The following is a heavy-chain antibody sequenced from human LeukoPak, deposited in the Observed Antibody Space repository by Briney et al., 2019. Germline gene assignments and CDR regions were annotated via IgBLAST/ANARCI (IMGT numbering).Heavy chain of an antibody. J-gene: IGHJ4*02. CDR2: IYYSGST. CDR3: ARSSMVRGVDY. D-gene: IGHD3-10*01. CDR1: GGSISSYY. Sequence: SETLSLTCTVSGGSISSYYWSWIRQPPGKGLEWIGYIYYSGSTNYNPPLKSRVTISVDTSKNQFSLKLSSVTAADAAVYYCARSSMVRGVDYWGQGTLVTVSS. V-gene: IGHV4-59*08.